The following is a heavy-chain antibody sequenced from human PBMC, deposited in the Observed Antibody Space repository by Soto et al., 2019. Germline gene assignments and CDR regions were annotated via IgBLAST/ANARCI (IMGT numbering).Heavy chain of an antibody. CDR1: GGTFSSYA. D-gene: IGHD3-22*01. V-gene: IGHV1-69*13. J-gene: IGHJ4*02. Sequence: SVKVSCKASGGTFSSYASSWVRQAPGQGLEWMGGIIPIFGTANYAQKFQGRVTITADESTSTAYMELSSLRSEDTAVYYCARDSAYYDSSGYDYLRQLTLFAVCS. CDR2: IIPIFGTA. CDR3: ARDSAYYDSSGYDY.